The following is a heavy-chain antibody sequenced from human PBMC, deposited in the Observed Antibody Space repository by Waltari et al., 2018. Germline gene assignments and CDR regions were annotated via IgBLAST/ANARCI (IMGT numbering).Heavy chain of an antibody. CDR2: ISGSRGRT. CDR1: GGSISDSY. D-gene: IGHD1-26*01. Sequence: QLQLQESGPGLVKPSETLSLTCAVSGGSISDSYCSWIRQPPGKGLEWIGRISGSRGRTHYNPPHKSRVTISSDTSKNQFSLNLNSVTVADTAVYFCARGGGGTYWYFDLWGPGTPITISS. J-gene: IGHJ2*01. V-gene: IGHV4-4*07. CDR3: ARGGGGTYWYFDL.